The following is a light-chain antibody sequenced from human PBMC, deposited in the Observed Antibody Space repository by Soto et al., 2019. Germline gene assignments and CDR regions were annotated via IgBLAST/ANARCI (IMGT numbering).Light chain of an antibody. Sequence: VLTQSPATLSLSPGERATLSCRASQSVSNYLAWYQQRPGQAPRLLIYHASTRATGIPARFSGSGSGTDFTLTICSLEPEDFAVYYCQQRHQLRTFGGGTKVEI. CDR2: HAS. V-gene: IGKV3-11*01. CDR1: QSVSNY. CDR3: QQRHQLRT. J-gene: IGKJ4*01.